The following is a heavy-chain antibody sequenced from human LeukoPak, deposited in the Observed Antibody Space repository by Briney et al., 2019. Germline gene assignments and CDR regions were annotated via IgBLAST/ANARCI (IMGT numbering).Heavy chain of an antibody. J-gene: IGHJ4*02. CDR2: INSDGSAT. CDR1: GFTFSSYA. Sequence: GGSLRLSCAASGFTFSSYAMSWVRQAPGKGLVWVSRINSDGSATAYADSVKGRFTISRDNAENTLYLQMNSLRAEDTAVYYCARGTAGYHSSYFDYWGQGTLVTVSS. V-gene: IGHV3-74*01. CDR3: ARGTAGYHSSYFDY. D-gene: IGHD3-16*02.